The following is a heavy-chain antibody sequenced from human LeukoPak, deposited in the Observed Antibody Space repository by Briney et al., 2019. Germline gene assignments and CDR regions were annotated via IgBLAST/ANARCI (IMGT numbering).Heavy chain of an antibody. D-gene: IGHD2-2*01. CDR2: IWYDGSNK. CDR3: ARSVVPAATDYYYYYGMDV. J-gene: IGHJ6*02. CDR1: GFTFSSYG. V-gene: IGHV3-33*01. Sequence: GRSLRLSCAASGFTFSSYGMHWVRQAPGKGLEWVAVIWYDGSNKYYADSVKGRFTISRDNSKNTLYLQMNSLRAEDTAVYYCARSVVPAATDYYYYYGMDVWGQGTTVTVSS.